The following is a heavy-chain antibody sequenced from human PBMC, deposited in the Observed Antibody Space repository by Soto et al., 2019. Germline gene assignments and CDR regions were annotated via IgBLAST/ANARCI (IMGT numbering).Heavy chain of an antibody. Sequence: QVTLKESGPVLVKPTETLTLTCTVSGFSLSNARMGVSWIRQTPGKALEWLAHIFSNDEKSYSTSLKSRLTISKDTSKSQVVLTMTNMDPVDTATYYCAREQQLVVGYYYYYMDVWGKGTTVTVSS. V-gene: IGHV2-26*01. CDR3: AREQQLVVGYYYYYMDV. CDR1: GFSLSNARMG. CDR2: IFSNDEK. D-gene: IGHD6-13*01. J-gene: IGHJ6*03.